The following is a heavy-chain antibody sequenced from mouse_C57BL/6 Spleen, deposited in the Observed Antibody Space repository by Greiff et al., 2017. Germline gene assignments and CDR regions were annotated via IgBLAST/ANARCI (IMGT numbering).Heavy chain of an antibody. CDR3: ARGLHFDY. CDR1: GYTITSYW. Sequence: QVQLQQPGAELVRPGSSVKLSCTASGYTITSYWMDWVKQRPGKGLEWIGNIYPSDSETPYNQKFKDKATLTVDKSSSTAYMQLSSLTSEDSAVYYCARGLHFDYWGQGTTLTVSA. CDR2: IYPSDSET. J-gene: IGHJ2*01. V-gene: IGHV1-61*01.